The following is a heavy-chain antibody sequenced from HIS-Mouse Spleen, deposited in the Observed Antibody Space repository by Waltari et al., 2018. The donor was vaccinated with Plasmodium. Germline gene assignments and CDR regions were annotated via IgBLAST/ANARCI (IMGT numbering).Heavy chain of an antibody. Sequence: EVQLVESGGGLVKPGGSLRLSCAASGFTFSSYSMNWVRQAPGKDWGLVSSISSSSSYIYYADSLKGRFTISRDNAKNSLYLQMNSLRAEDTAVYYCARDYYDSSGYYYGYYFDYWGQGTLVTVSS. V-gene: IGHV3-21*01. CDR1: GFTFSSYS. CDR3: ARDYYDSSGYYYGYYFDY. CDR2: ISSSSSYI. D-gene: IGHD3-22*01. J-gene: IGHJ4*02.